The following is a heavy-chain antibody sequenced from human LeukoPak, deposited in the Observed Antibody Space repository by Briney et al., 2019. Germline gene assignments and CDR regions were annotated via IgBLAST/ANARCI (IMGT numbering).Heavy chain of an antibody. CDR1: GFTFSNYG. V-gene: IGHV3-30*18. J-gene: IGHJ4*02. Sequence: GRSLRLSCAASGFTFSNYGMHWVRQAPGKGLEWVAVISYDGSNKYYADSVKGRFTISRDNSKNTLYLQMNSLRAEDTAVYYCAKDKYSGSYGPLDYWGQGTLVTVSS. D-gene: IGHD1-26*01. CDR3: AKDKYSGSYGPLDY. CDR2: ISYDGSNK.